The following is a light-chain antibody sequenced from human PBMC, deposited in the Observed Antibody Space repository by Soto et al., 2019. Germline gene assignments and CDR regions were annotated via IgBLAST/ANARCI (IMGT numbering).Light chain of an antibody. Sequence: IQMTQSPSTLSASVGDRVTFTCRASQSISTWLAWYQQKPGKAPKLLIYKASTLEVGVPSRFSGSGSGTEFTLTINTLQPADFATYYCQQYNSYPWSYGQGTRV. V-gene: IGKV1-5*03. CDR1: QSISTW. CDR2: KAS. J-gene: IGKJ1*01. CDR3: QQYNSYPWS.